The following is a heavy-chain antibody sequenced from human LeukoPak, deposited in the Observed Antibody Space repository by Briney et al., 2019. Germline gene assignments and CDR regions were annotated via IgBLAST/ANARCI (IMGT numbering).Heavy chain of an antibody. V-gene: IGHV4-39*01. CDR1: GGSISSNHYY. D-gene: IGHD4-11*01. CDR3: ARQGPLTTAVTTRTNRFDY. Sequence: ETLSLTCTVSGGSISSNHYYWGWIRQPPGKGLAWITRIHYRGSTYYYPSLKSRVTISVDTSKNQFSLRLSSVTAADTAVYYCARQGPLTTAVTTRTNRFDYWGQGTLVTVSS. CDR2: IHYRGST. J-gene: IGHJ4*02.